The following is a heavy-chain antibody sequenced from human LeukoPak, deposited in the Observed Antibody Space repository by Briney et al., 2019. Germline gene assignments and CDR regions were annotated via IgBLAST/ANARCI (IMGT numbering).Heavy chain of an antibody. V-gene: IGHV4-59*08. CDR3: ARHSGWYGDYYYGMDV. J-gene: IGHJ6*02. D-gene: IGHD6-19*01. Sequence: PSETLSLTCTVSGGSISRYYWSWIRQPPGKGLEWIGYIYYSGSTNYNPSLKSRVTISVDTSKNQFSLKLSSVTAADTAVYYCARHSGWYGDYYYGMDVWGQGTTVTVSS. CDR2: IYYSGST. CDR1: GGSISRYY.